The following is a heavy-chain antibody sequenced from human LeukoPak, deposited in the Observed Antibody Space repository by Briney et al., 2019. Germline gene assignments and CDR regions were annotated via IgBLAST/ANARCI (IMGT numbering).Heavy chain of an antibody. V-gene: IGHV3-11*04. Sequence: GGSLRLSCKASGFTLTDFWMHWVRQAPGKGLEWVSYISSSGSTIYYADSVKGRFTISRDNAKNSLYLQMNSLRAEDTAVYYCAELGITMIGGVWGKGTTVTISS. CDR1: GFTLTDFW. CDR2: ISSSGSTI. D-gene: IGHD3-10*02. CDR3: AELGITMIGGV. J-gene: IGHJ6*04.